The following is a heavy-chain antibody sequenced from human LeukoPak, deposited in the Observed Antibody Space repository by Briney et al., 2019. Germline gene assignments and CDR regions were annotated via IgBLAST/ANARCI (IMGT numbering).Heavy chain of an antibody. J-gene: IGHJ4*02. CDR3: ATYRQVLLPFES. D-gene: IGHD2-8*02. CDR1: GFTFSSTA. V-gene: IGHV3-23*01. Sequence: GGSLRLSCAASGFTFSSTAMSWVRQAPGRGLEWVSGISGRGSSRSYGDSVKGRFTMTRDNSKNTLYLQMNSLRAEDTAIYYCATYRQVLLPFESWGQGTLVTVSS. CDR2: ISGRGSSR.